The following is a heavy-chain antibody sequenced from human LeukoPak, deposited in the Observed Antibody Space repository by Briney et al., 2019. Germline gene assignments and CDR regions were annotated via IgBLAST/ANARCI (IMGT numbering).Heavy chain of an antibody. J-gene: IGHJ4*02. Sequence: ASVKVSCKASGYTFISYYMHWVRQAPGQGLEWMGIINPSGGSTSYAQKFQGRVTMTRDKSTSKVYLDLNRMKSEDTAVYYCARERYISGWYSFDYWGQGTLVTVTS. CDR3: ARERYISGWYSFDY. CDR1: GYTFISYY. CDR2: INPSGGST. D-gene: IGHD6-19*01. V-gene: IGHV1-46*01.